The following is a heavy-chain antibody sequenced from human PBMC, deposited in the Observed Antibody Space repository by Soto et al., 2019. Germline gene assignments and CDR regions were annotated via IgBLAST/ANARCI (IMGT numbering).Heavy chain of an antibody. CDR2: IYYDGST. J-gene: IGHJ4*02. Sequence: SETLSLTCTVSGDSITNYFWTWIRQPPGKALEWVGFIYYDGSTQYNPSLKSRVAMSVDTSKNQFSLKLNSVTAADTAVYYCKREQSWSGYFEFWGQGALVTVSS. CDR1: GDSITNYF. V-gene: IGHV4-59*01. CDR3: KREQSWSGYFEF. D-gene: IGHD3-3*01.